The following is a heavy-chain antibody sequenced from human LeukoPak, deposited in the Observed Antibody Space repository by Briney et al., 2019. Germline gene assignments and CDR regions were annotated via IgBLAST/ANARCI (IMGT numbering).Heavy chain of an antibody. CDR2: INPNSGGT. J-gene: IGHJ4*02. D-gene: IGHD5-18*01. Sequence: ASVKVSCKASGYTFTGYYMHWVRQAPGQGLEWMGWINPNSGGTNYAQKFQGRVTMTRDTSISTAYMELSRLRSDDTAVYYCAREGIPDTTMIFDYWGQGDLVTVSS. CDR1: GYTFTGYY. CDR3: AREGIPDTTMIFDY. V-gene: IGHV1-2*02.